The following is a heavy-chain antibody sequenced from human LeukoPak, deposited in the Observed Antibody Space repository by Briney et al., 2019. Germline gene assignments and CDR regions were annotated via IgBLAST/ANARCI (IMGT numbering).Heavy chain of an antibody. Sequence: SVKVSCKAFGGTFSSYAISWVRQAPGQGLEWMGGIIPIFGTANYAQKFQGRVTITADKSTSTAYMELSSLRSEDTAVYYCARDLYGSGSYGYWGQGTLVTVSS. CDR2: IIPIFGTA. CDR1: GGTFSSYA. D-gene: IGHD3-10*01. V-gene: IGHV1-69*06. CDR3: ARDLYGSGSYGY. J-gene: IGHJ4*02.